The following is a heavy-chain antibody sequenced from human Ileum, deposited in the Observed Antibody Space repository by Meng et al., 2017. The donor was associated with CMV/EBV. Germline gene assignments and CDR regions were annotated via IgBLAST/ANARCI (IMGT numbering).Heavy chain of an antibody. CDR2: IRYDGSEK. J-gene: IGHJ4*02. Sequence: GGSLRLSCAASGFTFSSYGMHWVRQAPDKGLEWVAFIRYDGSEKYYADSVKGRFSISRDNSKNTMSVQLNSLRTEDTAVYYCVLDRRIFFDHWGQGTLVTVSS. D-gene: IGHD1-1*01. CDR1: GFTFSSYG. CDR3: VLDRRIFFDH. V-gene: IGHV3-30*02.